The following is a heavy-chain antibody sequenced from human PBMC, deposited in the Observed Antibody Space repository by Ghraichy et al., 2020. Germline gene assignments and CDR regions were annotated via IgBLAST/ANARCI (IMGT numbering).Heavy chain of an antibody. D-gene: IGHD3-10*01. Sequence: SETLSLTCTVSGGSITSSRYYWGWIRQPPGKGLVWIESIFYSGTTYYNPSLKSRLTISVDTSRYQFSLTLTSVTAAETAVYYCARHVGGEGFDYWGQGTLGTVSS. J-gene: IGHJ4*02. CDR2: IFYSGTT. CDR3: ARHVGGEGFDY. V-gene: IGHV4-39*01. CDR1: GGSITSSRYY.